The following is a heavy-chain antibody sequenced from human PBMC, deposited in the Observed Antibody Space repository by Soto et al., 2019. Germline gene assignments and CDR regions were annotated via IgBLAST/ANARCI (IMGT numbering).Heavy chain of an antibody. V-gene: IGHV3-49*04. J-gene: IGHJ4*02. CDR3: TRAYDYLWVSPDSCFDY. CDR1: GFILADYA. D-gene: IGHD3-16*01. CDR2: IRSKTFGETT. Sequence: PGGSLRLSCSASGFILADYAVSWVRQVPGKGLEWFGFIRSKTFGETTKYAASVKGRFTISRDDSKAIAYLQMDSLLTEDTAVYYCTRAYDYLWVSPDSCFDYWGQGTLVTVSS.